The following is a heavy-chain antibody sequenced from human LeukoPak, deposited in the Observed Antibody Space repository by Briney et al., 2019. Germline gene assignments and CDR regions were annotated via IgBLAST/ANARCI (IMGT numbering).Heavy chain of an antibody. V-gene: IGHV3-11*04. J-gene: IGHJ4*02. D-gene: IGHD2-15*01. CDR2: ISSTVTTV. Sequence: PGGSLRLSCAASGFRFSGHYMSWIRQAPGKGLEWVAYISSTVTTVYYADSVKGRFTISRDNTKDSLYLQMSGLKAEDTAVYYCAGGDCSAASCYYFDYWGQGTLVTVSS. CDR3: AGGDCSAASCYYFDY. CDR1: GFRFSGHY.